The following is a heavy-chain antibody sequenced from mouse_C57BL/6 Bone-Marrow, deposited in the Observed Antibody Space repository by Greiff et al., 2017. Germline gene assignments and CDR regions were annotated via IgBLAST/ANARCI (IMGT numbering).Heavy chain of an antibody. J-gene: IGHJ4*01. D-gene: IGHD2-4*01. Sequence: EVQLVESGGGLVKPGGSLKLSCAASGFTFSDYGMHWVRQAPEKGLEWVAYISSGSSTIYYADTVKGRFTISRDNAKNTLFLQMTSLRSEDTAMYYCARTLYYYYEDRENYYAMDYWGQGTSVTVSS. CDR3: ARTLYYYYEDRENYYAMDY. V-gene: IGHV5-17*01. CDR2: ISSGSSTI. CDR1: GFTFSDYG.